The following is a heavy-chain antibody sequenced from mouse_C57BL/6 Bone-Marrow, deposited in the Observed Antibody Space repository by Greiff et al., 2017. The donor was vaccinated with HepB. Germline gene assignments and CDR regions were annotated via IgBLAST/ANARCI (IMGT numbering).Heavy chain of an antibody. CDR2: SRNKANDYTT. CDR3: ARDETLFGSSYVPFDV. J-gene: IGHJ1*03. CDR1: GFTFSDFY. V-gene: IGHV7-1*01. Sequence: EVNVVESGGGLVQSGRSLRLSCATSGFTFSDFYMEWVRQAPGKGLEWIAASRNKANDYTTEYSASVKGRFIVSRDTSQSILYLQMNALRAEDTAIYYCARDETLFGSSYVPFDVWGTGTTVTVSS. D-gene: IGHD1-1*01.